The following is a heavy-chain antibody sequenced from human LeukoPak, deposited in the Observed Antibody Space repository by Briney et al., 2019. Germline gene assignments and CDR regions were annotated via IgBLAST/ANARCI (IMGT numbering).Heavy chain of an antibody. V-gene: IGHV1-2*02. CDR3: ARYYYGSGSNDY. Sequence: ASVKVSCKASGYTFTGYYIHWVRRAPGQGLEWMGWINPHSGGTNYAQKFQGRVTMTRDTSISTAYMELSRLRSDDTAVYYCARYYYGSGSNDYWGQGTLVTVSS. J-gene: IGHJ4*02. CDR2: INPHSGGT. D-gene: IGHD3-10*01. CDR1: GYTFTGYY.